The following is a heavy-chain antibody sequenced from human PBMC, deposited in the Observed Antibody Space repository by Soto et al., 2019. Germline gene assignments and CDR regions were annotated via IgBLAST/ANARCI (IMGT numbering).Heavy chain of an antibody. CDR3: ARSPVTTRLVDFWSGPRPDGMDV. Sequence: SETLSLTCTVSGGSISSGDYYWSWIRQPPGKGLEWIGYIYYSGSTYYNPSLKSRVTISVDTSKNQFSLKLSSVTAADTAVYYCARSPVTTRLVDFWSGPRPDGMDVWGQGTTVTVSS. CDR2: IYYSGST. D-gene: IGHD3-3*01. CDR1: GGSISSGDYY. J-gene: IGHJ6*02. V-gene: IGHV4-30-4*01.